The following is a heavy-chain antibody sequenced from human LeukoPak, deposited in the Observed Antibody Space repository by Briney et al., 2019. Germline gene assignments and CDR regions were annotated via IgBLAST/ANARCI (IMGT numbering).Heavy chain of an antibody. CDR1: GFTFSSYW. Sequence: GGSLRLSCAASGFTFSSYWMNWARQAPGKGLEWVASINHNGNVNYYVDSVKGRFTISRDNAKNSLYLQMNSLRAEDTAVYYCARVYGARGDSSGPAGYWGQGTLVTVSS. CDR3: ARVYGARGDSSGPAGY. J-gene: IGHJ4*02. CDR2: INHNGNVN. V-gene: IGHV3-7*01. D-gene: IGHD3-22*01.